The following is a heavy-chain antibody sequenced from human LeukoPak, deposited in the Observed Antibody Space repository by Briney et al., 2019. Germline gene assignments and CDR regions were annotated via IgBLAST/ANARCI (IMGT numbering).Heavy chain of an antibody. V-gene: IGHV3-30*01. J-gene: IGHJ6*03. D-gene: IGHD3-22*01. Sequence: PGGSLRLSCAASGFTFSGYAVHWVRQAPGKGLQWVAASSYDGYNKYYADSLKGRFTISRENSKNTLWLQMNSLRAEDTAVYYCARGGMYDSYYFFYMDVWGKGTTVTVSS. CDR1: GFTFSGYA. CDR2: SSYDGYNK. CDR3: ARGGMYDSYYFFYMDV.